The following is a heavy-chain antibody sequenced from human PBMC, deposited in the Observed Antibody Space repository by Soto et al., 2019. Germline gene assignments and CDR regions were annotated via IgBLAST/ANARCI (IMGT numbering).Heavy chain of an antibody. CDR2: IWYDGSNK. CDR3: ARACLVGDDFWSGYYKKYYYYYMDV. Sequence: GGSLRLSCAASGFTFSSYGMHWVRQAPGKGLEWVAVIWYDGSNKYYADSVKGRFTISRDNSKNTLYLQMNSLRAEDTAVYYCARACLVGDDFWSGYYKKYYYYYMDVWGKGTTVTVSS. D-gene: IGHD3-3*01. J-gene: IGHJ6*03. CDR1: GFTFSSYG. V-gene: IGHV3-33*01.